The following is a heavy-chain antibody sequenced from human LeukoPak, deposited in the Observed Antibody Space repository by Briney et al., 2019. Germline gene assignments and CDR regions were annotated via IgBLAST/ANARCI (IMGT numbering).Heavy chain of an antibody. Sequence: ASVKVSCKASGGTFSSYAISWVRQAPGQGLEWMGGIIPIFGTANYAQKFQGRVTITTDESTSTAYMELSSLRSEDTAVYYCARSGDVDFWSGYSYYMDVWGKGTTVTVSS. CDR1: GGTFSSYA. CDR3: ARSGDVDFWSGYSYYMDV. D-gene: IGHD3-3*01. V-gene: IGHV1-69*05. J-gene: IGHJ6*03. CDR2: IIPIFGTA.